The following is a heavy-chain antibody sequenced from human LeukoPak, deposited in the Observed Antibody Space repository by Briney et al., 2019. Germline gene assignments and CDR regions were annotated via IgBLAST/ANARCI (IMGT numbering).Heavy chain of an antibody. CDR3: ATSFDYYDGSGYLGH. J-gene: IGHJ4*02. Sequence: ASVKVSCKASDYTFNSYGISWVRQAPGQGLEWMGGISAYNGNTNYAQKVQGRVTMTTDTSTSTAYMELRSLRSDDTAVYYCATSFDYYDGSGYLGHWGQGTLVTVSS. CDR1: DYTFNSYG. D-gene: IGHD3-22*01. CDR2: ISAYNGNT. V-gene: IGHV1-18*01.